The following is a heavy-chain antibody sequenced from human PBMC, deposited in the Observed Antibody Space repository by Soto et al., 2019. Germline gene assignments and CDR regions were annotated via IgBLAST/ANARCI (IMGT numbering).Heavy chain of an antibody. Sequence: QVQLVQSGAEVKKPGSSVKVSCKASGGTFSSYAISWGRQAPGQGLEWMGGIIPIFGTANYAQKFQGRVTITADESTSTAYMELSSLRSEDTAVYYCARSIVVVPAADSYYYYYGMDVWGQGTTVTVSS. J-gene: IGHJ6*02. D-gene: IGHD2-2*01. CDR2: IIPIFGTA. CDR1: GGTFSSYA. CDR3: ARSIVVVPAADSYYYYYGMDV. V-gene: IGHV1-69*01.